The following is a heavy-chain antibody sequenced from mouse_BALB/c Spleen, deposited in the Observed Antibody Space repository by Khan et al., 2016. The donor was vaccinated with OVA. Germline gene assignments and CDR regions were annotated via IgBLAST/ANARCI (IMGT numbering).Heavy chain of an antibody. D-gene: IGHD3-3*01. CDR1: GFNIKDSY. CDR2: IDPANGNT. V-gene: IGHV14-3*02. CDR3: TRDCWDRFAY. J-gene: IGHJ3*01. Sequence: VQLQQSGAELVKPGASVKLSCTASGFNIKDSYMHWVKQRPEQGLEWIGRIDPANGNTKYDPKFQGKATITADTSSNTAYLQLSSLTSEDTAVSYCTRDCWDRFAYWGQGTLVTVSA.